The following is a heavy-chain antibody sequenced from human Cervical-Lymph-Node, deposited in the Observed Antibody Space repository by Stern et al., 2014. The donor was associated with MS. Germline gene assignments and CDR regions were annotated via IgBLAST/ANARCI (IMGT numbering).Heavy chain of an antibody. D-gene: IGHD6-19*01. J-gene: IGHJ4*02. Sequence: EVQLVESGGTLVQPGGSLRLSCAASGFTFSSYAMSWVRQAPGKGLEWVPVISGSDGSTFYADSVKGRFPITRDNSKNTLFLQMNSLRAEDTAVYYCAKVYGSGPFDYWGQGTLVTVSS. CDR1: GFTFSSYA. V-gene: IGHV3-23*04. CDR3: AKVYGSGPFDY. CDR2: ISGSDGST.